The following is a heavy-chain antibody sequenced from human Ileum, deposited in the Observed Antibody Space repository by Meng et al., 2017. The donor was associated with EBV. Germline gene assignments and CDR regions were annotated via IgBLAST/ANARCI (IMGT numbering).Heavy chain of an antibody. CDR3: ARDSVIAAGSYCDY. J-gene: IGHJ4*02. CDR1: GFTFTDYV. Sequence: QVHRVQSGAEGKQPGASVKVFCKASGFTFTDYVIQWVRQAPGQRPEWMGWIIVGTGRTEYSQNLQGRVTITWDTSASTAYMELSSLRSEDTAVYYCARDSVIAAGSYCDYWGQGALVTVSS. CDR2: IIVGTGRT. D-gene: IGHD6-13*01. V-gene: IGHV1-3*01.